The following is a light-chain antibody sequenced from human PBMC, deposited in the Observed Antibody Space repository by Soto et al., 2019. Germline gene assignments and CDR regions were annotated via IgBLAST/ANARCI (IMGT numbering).Light chain of an antibody. V-gene: IGKV3-20*01. CDR2: DAS. CDR1: QSVSSY. J-gene: IGKJ1*01. Sequence: IVLTQSPATLSLSPGERATLSCRASQSVSSYLAWSQQKLGQAPRLRIYDASNRATGIPDRLSGSGSGTDFTLTISRMEPEDFAVYYCQQYGSSGTFGQGTKVDI. CDR3: QQYGSSGT.